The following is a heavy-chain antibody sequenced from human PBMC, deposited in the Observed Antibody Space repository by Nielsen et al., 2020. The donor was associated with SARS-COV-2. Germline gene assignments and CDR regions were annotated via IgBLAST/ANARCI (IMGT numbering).Heavy chain of an antibody. J-gene: IGHJ4*02. V-gene: IGHV3-30*18. D-gene: IGHD3-3*01. CDR1: GFTFRTFD. CDR3: AKDFWSGSSFDY. Sequence: GESLKISCAASGFTFRTFDMHWVRQAPGKGLEWVALTSPDGSNYYHTDSVKGRFAISRDNSKNTLYLQMNSLRLEDRGVYYCAKDFWSGSSFDYWGQGTLVTVSS. CDR2: TSPDGSNY.